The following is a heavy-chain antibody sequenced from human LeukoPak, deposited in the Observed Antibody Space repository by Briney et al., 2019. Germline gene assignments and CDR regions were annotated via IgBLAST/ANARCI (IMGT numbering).Heavy chain of an antibody. V-gene: IGHV3-53*01. CDR2: IYSGGST. J-gene: IGHJ4*02. Sequence: HPGGSLRLSCAASGFTVSSNYMSWVCQAPGKGLEWVSVIYSGGSTYYADSVKGRFTISRDNSKNTLYLQMNSLRAEDTAVYYCAKDRSSSWYGFDYWGQGTLVTVSS. CDR1: GFTVSSNY. CDR3: AKDRSSSWYGFDY. D-gene: IGHD6-13*01.